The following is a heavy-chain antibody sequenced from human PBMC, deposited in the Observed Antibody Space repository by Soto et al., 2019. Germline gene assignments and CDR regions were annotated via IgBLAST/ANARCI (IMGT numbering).Heavy chain of an antibody. J-gene: IGHJ4*02. CDR3: AIEAAGFGH. CDR2: IRSKASNYAT. V-gene: IGHV3-73*01. D-gene: IGHD6-13*01. Sequence: EVQLVESGGGLVQPGGSMRLSCAASGFSFSVSSMHWVRQASGKGLEWLGRIRSKASNYATTYSESVRGRFIISRDDSQDTMFLQMNSLRTEDTAMYYCAIEAAGFGHGGQGTLVTVSS. CDR1: GFSFSVSS.